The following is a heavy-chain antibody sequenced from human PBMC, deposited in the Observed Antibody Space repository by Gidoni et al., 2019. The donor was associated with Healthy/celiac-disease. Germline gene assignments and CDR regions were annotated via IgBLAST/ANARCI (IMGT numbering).Heavy chain of an antibody. Sequence: EVQLVESGGGLVQPGGSLRLSCAASGFTFSRYWMSWVRQAPGQGLEWVANIKQDGSEKYYVDSVKGRFTISRDNAKNSLYLQMNSLRAEDTAVYYCARDRALDWLYWYFDLWGRGALVTVSS. J-gene: IGHJ2*01. CDR2: IKQDGSEK. CDR1: GFTFSRYW. V-gene: IGHV3-7*01. D-gene: IGHD2-8*02. CDR3: ARDRALDWLYWYFDL.